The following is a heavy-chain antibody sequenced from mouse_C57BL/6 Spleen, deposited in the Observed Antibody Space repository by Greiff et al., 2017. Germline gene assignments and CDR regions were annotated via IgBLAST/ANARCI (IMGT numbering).Heavy chain of an antibody. CDR3: ARGGYYGGDYAMDY. CDR2: IDPSDSEP. CDR1: GYTFTSYW. D-gene: IGHD2-3*01. Sequence: QVQLQQPGAELVRPGSSVKLSCKASGYTFTSYWMHWVKQRPIQGLEWIGNIDPSDSEPHYNQKFKDKATLTVDKSSSTAYMQLSSRTSEDSAVYYCARGGYYGGDYAMDYWGQGTSVTVSS. V-gene: IGHV1-52*01. J-gene: IGHJ4*01.